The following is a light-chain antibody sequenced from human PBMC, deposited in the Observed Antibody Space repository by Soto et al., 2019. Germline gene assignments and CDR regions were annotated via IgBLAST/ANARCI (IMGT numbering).Light chain of an antibody. V-gene: IGKV3-20*01. J-gene: IGKJ2*01. CDR1: QTINTEF. CDR2: GTS. Sequence: EIVLTQSPGTLSLSPGERATFSCRTSQTINTEFLAWYQQRPGLAPRLLIHGTSNRATGIPDRFSGSGSGTDFTLTSSALEPEDFAVYYCQRYGSSPLYAFGQGTKLEI. CDR3: QRYGSSPLYA.